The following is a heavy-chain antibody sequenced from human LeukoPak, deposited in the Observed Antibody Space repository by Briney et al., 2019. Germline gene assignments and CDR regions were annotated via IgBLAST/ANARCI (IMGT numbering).Heavy chain of an antibody. D-gene: IGHD6-19*01. V-gene: IGHV3-20*04. CDR3: AREVAIAVAGSLYYYYGMDV. CDR2: INWNGGST. Sequence: GGSLSLSCAASGFTFDDYGTSWVRQAPGKGLEWVSGINWNGGSTGYADSVKGRFTISRDNAKNSLYLQMNSLRAEDTALYYCAREVAIAVAGSLYYYYGMDVWGQGTTVTVSS. J-gene: IGHJ6*02. CDR1: GFTFDDYG.